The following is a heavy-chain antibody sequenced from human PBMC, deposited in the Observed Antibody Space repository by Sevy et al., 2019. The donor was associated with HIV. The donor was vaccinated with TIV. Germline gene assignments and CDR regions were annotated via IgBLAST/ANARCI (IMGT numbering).Heavy chain of an antibody. D-gene: IGHD6-13*01. V-gene: IGHV3-53*01. CDR1: GFTVSSNY. Sequence: GGSLRLSCAASGFTVSSNYMSWVRQAPGKGLEWVSVIYSGGSTYYEDSVKGRFTISRDNSKNTSYLQMNSLRAEDTAVYYCAREFAAAGTFYYYYMDVWGKGTTVTVSS. CDR2: IYSGGST. CDR3: AREFAAAGTFYYYYMDV. J-gene: IGHJ6*03.